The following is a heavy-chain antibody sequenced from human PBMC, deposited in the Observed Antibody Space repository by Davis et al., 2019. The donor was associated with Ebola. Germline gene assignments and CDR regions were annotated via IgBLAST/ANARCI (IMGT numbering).Heavy chain of an antibody. D-gene: IGHD1-14*01. J-gene: IGHJ4*02. V-gene: IGHV4-30-4*01. CDR2: IYYSGST. CDR3: ARGPEASSFDF. Sequence: SETLSLTCTVSGGSTSSGDYYWSWIRQPPGKGLEWIGYIYYSGSTYYNPSLKSRVTISVDTSKNQFSLKLSSVTAADTAVYYCARGPEASSFDFWGQGTLVTVSA. CDR1: GGSTSSGDYY.